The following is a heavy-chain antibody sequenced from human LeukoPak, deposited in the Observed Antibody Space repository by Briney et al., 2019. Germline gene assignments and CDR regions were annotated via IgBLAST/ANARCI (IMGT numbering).Heavy chain of an antibody. D-gene: IGHD2-8*01. V-gene: IGHV3-11*01. CDR2: ISSSGSTI. CDR1: GFTFSDYY. Sequence: GGSLRLSCAASGFTFSDYYMSWIRQAPGKGLEWVSYISSSGSTIYYAASVKGRFTISRDNAKNSLYLQMNSLRAEDTAVYYCARAGPRYCTNGVCYTYYGMDVWGQGTTVTVSS. CDR3: ARAGPRYCTNGVCYTYYGMDV. J-gene: IGHJ6*02.